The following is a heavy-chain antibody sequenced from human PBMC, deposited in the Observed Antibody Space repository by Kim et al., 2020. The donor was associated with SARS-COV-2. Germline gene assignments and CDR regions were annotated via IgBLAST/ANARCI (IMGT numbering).Heavy chain of an antibody. CDR1: GFTFSNAW. CDR3: TQGIGYSMDV. D-gene: IGHD2-2*02. Sequence: RGSLRLSCVVSGFTFSNAWMDWVRQAPGKGLEWVGRIRSKTDGETVEYAPPVKGRFTISRDDTKNTMYLQMNSLKSEDTAVYYCTQGIGYSMDVWGQGTT. V-gene: IGHV3-15*01. CDR2: IRSKTDGETV. J-gene: IGHJ6*02.